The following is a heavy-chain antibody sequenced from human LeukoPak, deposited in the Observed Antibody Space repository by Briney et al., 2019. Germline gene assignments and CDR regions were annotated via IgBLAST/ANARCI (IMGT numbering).Heavy chain of an antibody. CDR2: ISGSGSYI. V-gene: IGHV3-21*01. D-gene: IGHD3-10*01. Sequence: GEALRLSCAASGFSFSTYTMNWARQAPGKGLEWVSSISGSGSYIYYSDSVKGRFTISRDNAKNSLSLQMNSLRAEDTAIYYCASHIWNYYRIEYWGEGILVAVSS. CDR3: ASHIWNYYRIEY. CDR1: GFSFSTYT. J-gene: IGHJ4*02.